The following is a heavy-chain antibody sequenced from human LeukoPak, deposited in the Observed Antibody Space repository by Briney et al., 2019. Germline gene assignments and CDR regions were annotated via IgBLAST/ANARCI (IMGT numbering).Heavy chain of an antibody. D-gene: IGHD3-10*01. J-gene: IGHJ5*02. CDR1: GVSVSNYF. V-gene: IGHV4-4*07. CDR2: IYTTEST. Sequence: SETLSLTCTVSGVSVSNYFWSWIRQPAGKGVEGIGRIYTTESTNYNPSLKSRVTLSVDTSSNQFSLKLRSVTAADTAVYYCVKDSSGSSVARGWFDPWGQGILVTVSS. CDR3: VKDSSGSSVARGWFDP.